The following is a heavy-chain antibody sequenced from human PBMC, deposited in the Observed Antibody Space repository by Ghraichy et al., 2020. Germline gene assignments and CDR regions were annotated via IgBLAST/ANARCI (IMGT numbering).Heavy chain of an antibody. CDR1: GGSFSGYY. V-gene: IGHV4-34*01. Sequence: SETLSLTCAVYGGSFSGYYWSWIRQPPGKGLEWIGEINHSGSTNYNPSLKSRVTISVDTSKNQFSLKLSSVTAADTAVYYCARGEEWELLWPPGYWGQGTLVTVSS. J-gene: IGHJ4*02. CDR3: ARGEEWELLWPPGY. CDR2: INHSGST. D-gene: IGHD1-26*01.